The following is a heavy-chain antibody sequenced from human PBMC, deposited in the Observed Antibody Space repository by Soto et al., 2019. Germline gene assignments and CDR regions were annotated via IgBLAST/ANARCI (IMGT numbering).Heavy chain of an antibody. CDR2: IYSGGSA. CDR1: GFTVSSNY. Sequence: EVQLVESGGGLVQPGGSLRLSCAASGFTVSSNYMSWVRQAPGKGLEWVSVIYSGGSAYYADSVKGRFTISRDNSKNTLYLQMKSLRAEDTAVYYCARHGYNYGGGYFDYWGQGTLVTVSS. D-gene: IGHD5-18*01. CDR3: ARHGYNYGGGYFDY. V-gene: IGHV3-66*04. J-gene: IGHJ4*02.